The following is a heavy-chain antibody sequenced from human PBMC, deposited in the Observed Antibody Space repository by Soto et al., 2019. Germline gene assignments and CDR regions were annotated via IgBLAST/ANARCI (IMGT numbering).Heavy chain of an antibody. Sequence: EVQLVESGGGLVQPGGSLKLSCAASRFIFTDSAIHWVRQASGKGLEWVGRIRSKVNTYATLYAASVKGRFTISRDDSMNTTYLQMNNLKTEDTAVYYCTRRRDWTAMDPLDYWGQGTLVTVSS. V-gene: IGHV3-73*02. J-gene: IGHJ4*02. CDR3: TRRRDWTAMDPLDY. CDR2: IRSKVNTYAT. D-gene: IGHD5-18*01. CDR1: RFIFTDSA.